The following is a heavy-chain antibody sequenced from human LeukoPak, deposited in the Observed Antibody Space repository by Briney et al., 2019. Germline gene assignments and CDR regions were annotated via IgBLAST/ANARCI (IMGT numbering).Heavy chain of an antibody. CDR2: ISYDGSNE. Sequence: GGSLRLSCAASGFTFSSYAMHWVRQAPGKGLEWVALISYDGSNEHYADSVKGRFTISRDNSKNSLYLQMNSLRAEDTAVYYCAWAVAGTLGYYFDYWGQGTLVTVSS. V-gene: IGHV3-30-3*01. CDR1: GFTFSSYA. D-gene: IGHD6-19*01. J-gene: IGHJ4*02. CDR3: AWAVAGTLGYYFDY.